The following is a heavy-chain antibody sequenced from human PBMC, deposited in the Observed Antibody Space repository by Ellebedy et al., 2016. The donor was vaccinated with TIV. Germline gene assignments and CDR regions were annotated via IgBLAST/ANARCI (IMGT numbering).Heavy chain of an antibody. CDR3: ARGGGCFGDSCYYADF. CDR2: ISDTSI. D-gene: IGHD2-21*01. V-gene: IGHV3-21*01. CDR1: GFVFSCYT. Sequence: PGGSLRLSCAASGFVFSCYTMNWVRQAPGKALEWVSFISDTSIYYADAVAGRFTISRDNAKNSLYLQMNSLRAEDTAVYYCARGGGCFGDSCYYADFWGQGTLVTVSS. J-gene: IGHJ4*02.